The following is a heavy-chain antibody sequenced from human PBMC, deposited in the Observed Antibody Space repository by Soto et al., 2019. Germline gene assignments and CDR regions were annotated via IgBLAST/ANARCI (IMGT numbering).Heavy chain of an antibody. CDR3: ARTGTPGYSYGLYWFDP. V-gene: IGHV1-18*01. J-gene: IGHJ5*02. CDR2: ISAYNGNT. CDR1: GYTSTSYG. Sequence: QVQLVQSGAEVKKPGASVKVSCKASGYTSTSYGISWVRQAPGQGLEWMGWISAYNGNTNYAQKLQGRVTMTTDTSTSTAYKELRSLRSDDTAVYYCARTGTPGYSYGLYWFDPWGQGTLVTVSS. D-gene: IGHD5-18*01.